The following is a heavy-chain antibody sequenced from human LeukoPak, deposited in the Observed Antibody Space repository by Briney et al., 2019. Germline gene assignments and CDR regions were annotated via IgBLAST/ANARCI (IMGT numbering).Heavy chain of an antibody. D-gene: IGHD3-10*01. CDR3: ARVALDYYGSGSYWGSFDY. J-gene: IGHJ4*02. CDR1: GFTFSSYA. Sequence: VGSLRLSCAASGFTFSSYAMHWVRQAPGKGLEWVAVISYDGSNKYYADSVKGRFTISRDNSKNTLYLQMNSLRAEDTAVYYCARVALDYYGSGSYWGSFDYWGQGTLVTVSS. CDR2: ISYDGSNK. V-gene: IGHV3-30*04.